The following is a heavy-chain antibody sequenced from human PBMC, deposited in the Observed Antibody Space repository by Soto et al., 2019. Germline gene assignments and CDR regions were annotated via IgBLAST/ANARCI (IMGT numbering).Heavy chain of an antibody. V-gene: IGHV5-10-1*01. D-gene: IGHD3-3*01. Sequence: PEESLKISCKGSGYIFTSYWISWVRQMPGKGLEWMGRIDPSDSYTNYSPSFQGHVTISADKSISTAYLQWSSLKASDTAMYYCERVSAPIHNYYGMDVWGQGKTVNVS. CDR2: IDPSDSYT. CDR1: GYIFTSYW. J-gene: IGHJ6*02. CDR3: ERVSAPIHNYYGMDV.